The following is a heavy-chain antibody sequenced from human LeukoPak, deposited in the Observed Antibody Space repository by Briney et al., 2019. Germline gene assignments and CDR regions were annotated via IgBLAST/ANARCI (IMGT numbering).Heavy chain of an antibody. CDR2: IKSKTDGGTT. V-gene: IGHV3-15*01. CDR3: TLPWGSGSYYDY. CDR1: GFTFSNAW. Sequence: GGSLRLSCAASGFTFSNAWLNWVRQAPGRGLEWVGHIKSKTDGGTTDYAAPVKGRFTISRDDSKNTLFLQMNSLKTEDTAVYYCTLPWGSGSYYDYWGQGTLVTVSS. D-gene: IGHD3-10*01. J-gene: IGHJ4*02.